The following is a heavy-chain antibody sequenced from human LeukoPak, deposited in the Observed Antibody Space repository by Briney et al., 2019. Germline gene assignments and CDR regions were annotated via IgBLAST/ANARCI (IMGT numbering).Heavy chain of an antibody. CDR2: ISSSGSPT. D-gene: IGHD3-10*02. J-gene: IGHJ4*02. CDR1: GFTFRNFE. V-gene: IGHV3-48*03. CDR3: ASLFGAGSPYY. Sequence: GGSLRLSCAASGFTFRNFEMNWVRQAPGKGLEWISYISSSGSPTFYAESVKGRFTISRDNAKNSLYLQMNGLRDEDTAVYYCASLFGAGSPYYWGQGTLVSVSS.